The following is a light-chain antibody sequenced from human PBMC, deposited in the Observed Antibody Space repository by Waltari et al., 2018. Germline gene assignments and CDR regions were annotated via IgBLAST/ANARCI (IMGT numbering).Light chain of an antibody. Sequence: QSALTQPRSVSGSPGHPVTISCTGTSSDVGGYDYVSWYQQHPGKAPKLVIYDVNKRPSGVPDRFSGSKSGNTASLTISGLQADDEADYNCCSYAGRATWAFGGGTKLTVL. V-gene: IGLV2-11*01. CDR3: CSYAGRATWA. CDR1: SSDVGGYDY. J-gene: IGLJ3*02. CDR2: DVN.